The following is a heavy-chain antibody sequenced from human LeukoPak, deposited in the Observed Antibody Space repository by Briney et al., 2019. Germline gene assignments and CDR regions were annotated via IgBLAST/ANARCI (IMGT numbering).Heavy chain of an antibody. CDR3: ARDYGDHRVDY. CDR2: IHDSGKT. D-gene: IGHD4-17*01. CDR1: SGSISSGAYD. V-gene: IGHV4-39*06. Sequence: SETLSLTCTVSSGSISSGAYDWGWIRQPPGKGLEWIGTIHDSGKTYYNPSLKSRITISIDTSKKQFALKLSSVTAADTAVYYCARDYGDHRVDYWGQGTLVTVSS. J-gene: IGHJ4*02.